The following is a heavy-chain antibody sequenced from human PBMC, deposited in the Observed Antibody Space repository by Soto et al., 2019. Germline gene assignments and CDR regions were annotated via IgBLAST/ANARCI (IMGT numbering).Heavy chain of an antibody. Sequence: GGSLRLSCAASGFTFSSYSMNWVRQAPGKGLEWVSYISSSSSTIYYADSVKGRFTISRDNAKNTLYLQMNSLRAEDTAVYYCAKEPIPVXYYYGMDVWGQGTTVTVAS. CDR3: AKEPIPVXYYYGMDV. CDR2: ISSSSSTI. CDR1: GFTFSSYS. J-gene: IGHJ6*02. V-gene: IGHV3-48*01.